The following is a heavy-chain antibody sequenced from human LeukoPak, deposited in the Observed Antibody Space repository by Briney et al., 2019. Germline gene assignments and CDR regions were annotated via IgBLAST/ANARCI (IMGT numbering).Heavy chain of an antibody. Sequence: GGSLRLSRAASGFTFSSYAMSWVRQAPGKGLEWVSATSGSGGSTYYADSVKGRFTISRDNSKNTLYLQMNSLRAEDTAVYYCAKGAVGGNYYYGMDVWGQGTTVTVSS. D-gene: IGHD3-16*01. CDR2: TSGSGGST. J-gene: IGHJ6*02. CDR3: AKGAVGGNYYYGMDV. V-gene: IGHV3-23*01. CDR1: GFTFSSYA.